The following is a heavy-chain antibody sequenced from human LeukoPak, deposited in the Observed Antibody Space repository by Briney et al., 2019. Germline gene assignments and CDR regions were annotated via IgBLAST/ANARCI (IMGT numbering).Heavy chain of an antibody. CDR1: GFTFSSYS. D-gene: IGHD5-18*01. J-gene: IGHJ6*03. CDR3: AREEYSYGYPYYYYYMDV. CDR2: ISSSSSTI. V-gene: IGHV3-48*01. Sequence: PGGSLRLSCAASGFTFSSYSMNWVRQAPGKGLEWVSYISSSSSTIYYADSVKGRFTISRDNSKNTLYLQMNSLRAEDTAVYYCAREEYSYGYPYYYYYMDVWGKGTTVTVSS.